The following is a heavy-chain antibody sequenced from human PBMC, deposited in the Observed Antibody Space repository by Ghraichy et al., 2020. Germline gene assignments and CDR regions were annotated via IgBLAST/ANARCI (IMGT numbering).Heavy chain of an antibody. CDR3: AHHSYCSSTSCPATDYYYYYGMDV. D-gene: IGHD2-2*01. CDR1: GFSLSTSGVG. CDR2: IYWDDDK. V-gene: IGHV2-5*02. J-gene: IGHJ6*02. Sequence: SGPTLVKPTQTLTLTCTFSGFSLSTSGVGVGWIRQPPGKALEWLALIYWDDDKRYSPSLKSRLTITKDTSKNQVVLTMTNMDPVDTATYYCAHHSYCSSTSCPATDYYYYYGMDVWGQGTTVTVSS.